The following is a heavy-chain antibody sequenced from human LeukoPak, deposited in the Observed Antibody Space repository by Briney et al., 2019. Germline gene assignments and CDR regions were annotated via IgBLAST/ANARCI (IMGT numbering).Heavy chain of an antibody. CDR3: ARDRGAKGIFGVVRGFNWFDP. CDR1: GYTFTSYG. V-gene: IGHV1-18*01. CDR2: ISTYNGNT. Sequence: EASVKVSCKASGYTFTSYGISWVRQAPGQGLEWMGWISTYNGNTNYAQKLQGRVTMTMDTSRSTAYMELRSLRSDDTAVYYCARDRGAKGIFGVVRGFNWFDPWGQGTLVTVSS. J-gene: IGHJ5*02. D-gene: IGHD3-3*01.